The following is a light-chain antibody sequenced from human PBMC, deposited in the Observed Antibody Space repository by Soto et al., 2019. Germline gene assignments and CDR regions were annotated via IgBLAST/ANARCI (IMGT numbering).Light chain of an antibody. CDR3: QHLNSYPS. J-gene: IGKJ3*01. V-gene: IGKV1-9*01. CDR1: QGISGF. CDR2: GAS. Sequence: DIQLTQSPYFLSASVGDRVTITCRASQGISGFLAWYQQSPGKAPKLLIYGASTLQTRVPSRFSGSGSGTEFTLTISSLQPEDFATYFCQHLNSYPSFGPGTKVDI.